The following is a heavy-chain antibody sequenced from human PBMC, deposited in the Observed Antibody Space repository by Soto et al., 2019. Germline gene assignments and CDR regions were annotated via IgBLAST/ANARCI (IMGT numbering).Heavy chain of an antibody. CDR3: ARIASYGDILFDF. D-gene: IGHD4-17*01. J-gene: IGHJ4*02. V-gene: IGHV3-48*01. CDR2: ISSRPTL. CDR1: GFTFSDYN. Sequence: EVQLVESGGGSVQPGGSLRLSCAASGFTFSDYNMNWVRQAPGKGLEWVSYISSRPTLYYADSVKGRFTISRDNAKNSLYLQMNGLRAEDTAVYYCARIASYGDILFDFWGQGMLVTVSS.